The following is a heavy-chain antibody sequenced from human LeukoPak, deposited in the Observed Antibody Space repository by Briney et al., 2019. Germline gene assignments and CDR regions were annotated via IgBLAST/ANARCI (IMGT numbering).Heavy chain of an antibody. CDR2: IRNSGGST. D-gene: IGHD6-13*01. V-gene: IGHV3-23*01. J-gene: IGHJ3*02. CDR1: RFTLRHYA. CDR3: AKDFMPYSSSWYGAFDI. Sequence: QPGGSLRLSCVTSRFTLRHYAMGWARKAPGKGLEGVPPIRNSGGSTYYADSVKGRFTISRHNSKNTLYLQMNSLRAEDTAVYYCAKDFMPYSSSWYGAFDIWGHGAMVTASS.